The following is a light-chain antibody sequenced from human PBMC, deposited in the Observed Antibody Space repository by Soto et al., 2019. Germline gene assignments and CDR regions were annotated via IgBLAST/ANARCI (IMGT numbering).Light chain of an antibody. Sequence: EIVLTHSPCTLSLSPGERATLSCRASQSVISSYFAWYPQKPSQAPSLLIYGASRRATGIPDRFSGSGSGTDFTLPISRLEPEDFAVYYCQPYGSSPPSTFGQGQRLEIK. J-gene: IGKJ5*01. CDR1: QSVISSY. CDR3: QPYGSSPPST. V-gene: IGKV3-20*01. CDR2: GAS.